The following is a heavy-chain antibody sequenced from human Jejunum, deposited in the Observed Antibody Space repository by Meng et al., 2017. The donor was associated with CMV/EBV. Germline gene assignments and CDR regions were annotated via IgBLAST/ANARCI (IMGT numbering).Heavy chain of an antibody. CDR1: GYIFNNYG. J-gene: IGHJ5*02. Sequence: QVQLGQSGAEVKKPGGSVKVSCKASGYIFNNYGVSWVRQAPGQGPEWMGWISAYNGNTNYAQNFQGRFTMTTDTSTSTAYMELRSLRSDDTAVYYCARDLPGGTKGTWLDLWGQGTLVTVSS. CDR2: ISAYNGNT. CDR3: ARDLPGGTKGTWLDL. D-gene: IGHD1-14*01. V-gene: IGHV1-18*01.